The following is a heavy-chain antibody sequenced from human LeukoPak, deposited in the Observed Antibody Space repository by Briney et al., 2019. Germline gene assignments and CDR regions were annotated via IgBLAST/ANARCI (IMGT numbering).Heavy chain of an antibody. CDR3: ASTSSTWLYDAFDI. J-gene: IGHJ3*02. CDR2: IYVGDSDT. CDR1: EYSFTTYW. Sequence: GESLKISCKGSEYSFTTYWIGWVRQMPGKGLEWMGIIYVGDSDTRYSPAFQGQVTISADKSISTAYLQWSSLKVSDTAMYYCASTSSTWLYDAFDIWGQGTMVTVSS. V-gene: IGHV5-51*01. D-gene: IGHD6-13*01.